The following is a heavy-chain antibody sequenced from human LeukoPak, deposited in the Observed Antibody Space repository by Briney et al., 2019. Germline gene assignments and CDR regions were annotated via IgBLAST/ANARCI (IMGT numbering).Heavy chain of an antibody. CDR3: AKLLRIILNYMDV. V-gene: IGHV3-23*01. J-gene: IGHJ6*03. Sequence: QSGGSLRLSCAASGFTFSSYGMSWVRQAPGKGLEWVSAISGSGGSTYYADSVKGRFTISRDNSKNTLYLQMNSLRAEDTAVYYCAKLLRIILNYMDVWGKGTTVTVSS. CDR2: ISGSGGST. CDR1: GFTFSSYG. D-gene: IGHD3-9*01.